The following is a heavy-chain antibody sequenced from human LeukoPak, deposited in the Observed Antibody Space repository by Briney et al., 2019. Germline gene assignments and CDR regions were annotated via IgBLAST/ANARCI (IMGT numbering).Heavy chain of an antibody. CDR3: ARDSRGVARTYYFDY. V-gene: IGHV6-1*01. CDR1: GDSVSRTDAG. Sequence: SQTLSLTCAISGDSVSRTDAGWSWIRQSPSRGLEWLGRTYYRSKWYNDYAVSVKSRITISPDTSKNQFSLQLNSVTPEDTAVYYCARDSRGVARTYYFDYWGQGTLVTVSS. CDR2: TYYRSKWYN. J-gene: IGHJ4*02. D-gene: IGHD5-12*01.